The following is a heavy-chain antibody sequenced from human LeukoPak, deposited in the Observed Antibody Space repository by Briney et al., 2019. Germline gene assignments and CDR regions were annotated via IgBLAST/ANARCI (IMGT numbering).Heavy chain of an antibody. J-gene: IGHJ4*02. Sequence: ASVKVSFKASGYTFTSYGISWVRQAPGQGLEWMGWISAYNGNTNYAQKLQGRVTMTTDTSSSTAYMELRSLRSDDTAVYYCARYFIAVAAVDYWGQGTLVTVSS. CDR3: ARYFIAVAAVDY. CDR1: GYTFTSYG. D-gene: IGHD6-19*01. CDR2: ISAYNGNT. V-gene: IGHV1-18*04.